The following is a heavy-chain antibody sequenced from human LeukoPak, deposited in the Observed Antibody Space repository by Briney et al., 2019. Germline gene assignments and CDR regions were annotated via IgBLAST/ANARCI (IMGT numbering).Heavy chain of an antibody. CDR3: ARGQYGMDV. Sequence: GGSLRLSCAASGFNFNTYGMHWVRQAPGKGLEWVAIISYHGSDKYYGDSVKGRFTISRDNAKNSLYLQMNSLRAEDTAVYYCARGQYGMDVWGQGTTVTVSS. CDR2: ISYHGSDK. V-gene: IGHV3-30*03. CDR1: GFNFNTYG. J-gene: IGHJ6*02.